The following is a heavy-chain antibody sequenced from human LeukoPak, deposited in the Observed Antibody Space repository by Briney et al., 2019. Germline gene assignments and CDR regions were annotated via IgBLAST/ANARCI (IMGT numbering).Heavy chain of an antibody. CDR1: GYTFTTYA. CDR2: INTNTGNP. J-gene: IGHJ6*03. D-gene: IGHD3-22*01. V-gene: IGHV7-4-1*02. Sequence: GASVKVSCKASGYTFTTYAMNWVRQAPGQGLEWMGWINTNTGNPTYAQGFTGRFVFSLDTSVSTAYLQISSLKAEDTAVYYCASGFSDMRGALLEYYYDSRNYYYYYMDVWGKGTTVTVSS. CDR3: ASGFSDMRGALLEYYYDSRNYYYYYMDV.